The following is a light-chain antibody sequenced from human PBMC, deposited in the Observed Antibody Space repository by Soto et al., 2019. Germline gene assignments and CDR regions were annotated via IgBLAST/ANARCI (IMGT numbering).Light chain of an antibody. CDR2: GAS. V-gene: IGKV3-20*01. CDR3: QQYGSSAWT. Sequence: ELVLTQSPGTLSLSPGERATLSCRASQSVSSTYLAWYQQKPGQAPRLLIYGASSRATGIPDRFSGSGCGTDFTLTISRLEPEDFAVYYCQQYGSSAWTFGQGTKVEIK. CDR1: QSVSSTY. J-gene: IGKJ1*01.